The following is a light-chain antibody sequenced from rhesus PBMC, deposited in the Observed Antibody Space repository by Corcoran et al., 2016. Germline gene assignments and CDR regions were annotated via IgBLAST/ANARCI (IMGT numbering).Light chain of an antibody. CDR2: FAK. Sequence: IQMTQSPSSLSASVGDRVTITCRSSQALSDSLNWFQQKPGKAPKLLIYFAKRLESGVPSRFSGSGSGTDFTLTIRSLQPEDFATYYCQQYHSLPLTFGGGTKVDIK. CDR3: QQYHSLPLT. V-gene: IGKV1-32*01. J-gene: IGKJ4*01. CDR1: QALSDS.